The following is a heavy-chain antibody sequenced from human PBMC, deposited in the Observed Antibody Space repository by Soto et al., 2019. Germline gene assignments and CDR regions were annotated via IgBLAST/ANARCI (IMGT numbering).Heavy chain of an antibody. D-gene: IGHD5-12*01. CDR3: ARDPLVEMATIDSFDY. J-gene: IGHJ4*02. V-gene: IGHV3-33*08. CDR1: VFTFSSYA. Sequence: GGSLSLSCAASVFTFSSYAMSWVRQAPGKGLEWVAVIWYDGSNKYYADSVKGRFTISRDNSKNTLYLQMNSLRAEDTAVYYCARDPLVEMATIDSFDYWGQGTLVTVSS. CDR2: IWYDGSNK.